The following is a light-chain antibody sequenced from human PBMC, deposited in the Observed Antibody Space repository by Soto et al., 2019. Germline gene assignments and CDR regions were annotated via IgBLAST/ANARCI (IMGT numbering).Light chain of an antibody. Sequence: EIVLTQSPGTLSLSPGERATLFCRSSQSVTSSSIAWHQQKPGQAPMLLIYGASSRATGIPDRFSASGAGTDFTLTISRLESDDSAVYYCQHYGSSPGLTFGGGTKVEIK. J-gene: IGKJ4*01. CDR2: GAS. CDR1: QSVTSSS. CDR3: QHYGSSPGLT. V-gene: IGKV3-20*01.